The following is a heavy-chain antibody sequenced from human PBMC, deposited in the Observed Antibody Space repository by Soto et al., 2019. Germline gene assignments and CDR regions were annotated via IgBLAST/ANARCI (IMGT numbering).Heavy chain of an antibody. V-gene: IGHV1-69*12. Sequence: QVQLVQSGAEVKKPGSSVKVSCKASGGTFSSYAISWVRQAPGQGLEWMGGIIPIFGTANYAQKFQGRVTSTADESTSTAYMELMSLRSGDTAVYYCARDGGVYDYSPFDYWGQGTLVTVSS. CDR1: GGTFSSYA. J-gene: IGHJ4*02. D-gene: IGHD4-4*01. CDR3: ARDGGVYDYSPFDY. CDR2: IIPIFGTA.